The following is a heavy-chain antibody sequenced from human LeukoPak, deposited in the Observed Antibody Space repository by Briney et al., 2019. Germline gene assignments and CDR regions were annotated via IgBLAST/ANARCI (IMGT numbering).Heavy chain of an antibody. CDR2: IYYSGST. CDR3: ARGTYYYDSSGYPPHWFDP. V-gene: IGHV4-39*01. D-gene: IGHD3-22*01. J-gene: IGHJ5*02. Sequence: KPSETLSLTCTVSGGSISSSSYYWGWIRQPPGKGLEWIGSIYYSGSTYYNPSLKSRVTISVDTSKNQFSLKLSSVTAADTAVYYCARGTYYYDSSGYPPHWFDPWGQGTLVTVSS. CDR1: GGSISSSSYY.